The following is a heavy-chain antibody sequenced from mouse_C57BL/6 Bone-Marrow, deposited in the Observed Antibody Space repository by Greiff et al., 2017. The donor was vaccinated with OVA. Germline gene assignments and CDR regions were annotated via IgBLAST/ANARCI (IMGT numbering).Heavy chain of an antibody. V-gene: IGHV1-85*01. CDR3: ARGYDYDWFAY. CDR2: IYPRDGSN. CDR1: GYTFTSYD. J-gene: IGHJ3*01. Sequence: QVQLQQSGPELVKPGASVKLSCKASGYTFTSYDINWVKQRPGQGLEWIGWIYPRDGSNKYNEKFKGKATLTVATSSSTAYMELHSLTSDDSAVYFCARGYDYDWFAYWGQGTLVTVSA. D-gene: IGHD2-4*01.